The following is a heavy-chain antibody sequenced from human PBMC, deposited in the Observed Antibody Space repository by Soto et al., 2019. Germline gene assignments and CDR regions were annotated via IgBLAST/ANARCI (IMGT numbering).Heavy chain of an antibody. CDR1: GSIFRRYG. J-gene: IGHJ4*02. Sequence: QVQLVESGGGVVQSGGSRGLSCGGPGSIFRRYGLHWFHQVPGKGLEWVTGISYDGGERCYADSVKGRFTISRDNSKNRLDLQVSSLRPEDTAVYYCARDLPLYCRGDCNFDFWGQGTLVTVSS. CDR2: ISYDGGER. CDR3: ARDLPLYCRGDCNFDF. D-gene: IGHD2-21*02. V-gene: IGHV3-30*03.